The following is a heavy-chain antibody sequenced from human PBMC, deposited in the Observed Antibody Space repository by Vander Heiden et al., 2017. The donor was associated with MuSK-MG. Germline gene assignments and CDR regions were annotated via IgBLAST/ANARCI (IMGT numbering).Heavy chain of an antibody. V-gene: IGHV1-18*04. Sequence: QVQLVQSGAEVKKPGASVKVSCKASGYTFSSYGISWVRQAPGQGLEWMGWISADKGNTNYAQKFQGRVTMTTDTSTRTAYMDLRSLRSDDTAVYDCARDPFGEVSDYWGQGTLVTVSS. CDR1: GYTFSSYG. CDR2: ISADKGNT. CDR3: ARDPFGEVSDY. J-gene: IGHJ4*02. D-gene: IGHD3-10*01.